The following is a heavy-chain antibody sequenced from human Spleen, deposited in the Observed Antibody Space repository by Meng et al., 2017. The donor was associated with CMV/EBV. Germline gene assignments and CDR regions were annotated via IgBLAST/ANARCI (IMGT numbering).Heavy chain of an antibody. CDR1: GFTFSTYA. CDR3: AKGDTSTWPPFDY. V-gene: IGHV3-23*01. CDR2: INGSGGST. Sequence: GGSLRLSCEASGFTFSTYARRWVRQAPGKGLEWVSAINGSGGSTYYADSVKGRFTISRDNSKNTLYLQMNSLRAEDTAVYYCAKGDTSTWPPFDYWGQGTLVTVSS. J-gene: IGHJ4*02. D-gene: IGHD6-13*01.